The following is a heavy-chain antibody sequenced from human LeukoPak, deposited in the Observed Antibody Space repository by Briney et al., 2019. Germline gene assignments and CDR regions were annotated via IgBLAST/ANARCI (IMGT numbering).Heavy chain of an antibody. CDR1: GYTFTSYD. J-gene: IGHJ4*02. Sequence: GASVKVSCKASGYTFTSYDIHWVRQATGQGLEWMGWMSPNSGNTVYAQKIQGRVTMTRNTSISTAYMELSSLSSEDTAAYYCARGCSSTTCSWPFDYWGQGTLVTVSS. CDR2: MSPNSGNT. D-gene: IGHD2-2*01. CDR3: ARGCSSTTCSWPFDY. V-gene: IGHV1-8*01.